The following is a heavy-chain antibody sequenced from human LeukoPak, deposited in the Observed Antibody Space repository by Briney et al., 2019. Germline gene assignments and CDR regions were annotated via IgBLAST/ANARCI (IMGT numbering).Heavy chain of an antibody. CDR1: GFTFSSYW. CDR2: IKQDGSEK. Sequence: RGSLRLSCAASGFTFSSYWMSWVRQAPGEGLEWVANIKQDGSEKYYVDSVKGRFTISRDNAKNSLYLQMNSLRAEDTAVYYCAREDGVLRTDNWFDPWGQGTLVTVSS. J-gene: IGHJ5*02. V-gene: IGHV3-7*01. CDR3: AREDGVLRTDNWFDP. D-gene: IGHD2-8*02.